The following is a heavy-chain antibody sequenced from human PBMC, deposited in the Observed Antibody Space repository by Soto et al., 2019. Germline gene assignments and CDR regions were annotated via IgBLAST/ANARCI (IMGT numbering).Heavy chain of an antibody. CDR1: GGTFSSYT. V-gene: IGHV1-69*13. D-gene: IGHD5-18*01. CDR3: ARARWDTAMVFDY. J-gene: IGHJ4*02. CDR2: IIPIFGTA. Sequence: SVKVSCKASGGTFSSYTISWVRQAPGQGLEWMGGIIPIFGTASYAQKFQGRVTITADESTSTAHMELSSLRSEDTAVYYCARARWDTAMVFDYWGQETLVTVSS.